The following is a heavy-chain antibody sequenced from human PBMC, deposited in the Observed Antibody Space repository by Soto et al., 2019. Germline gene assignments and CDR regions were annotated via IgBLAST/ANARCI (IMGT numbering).Heavy chain of an antibody. CDR1: GGSSSGYY. CDR3: ASAYIVATIYLLDY. CDR2: INQSGSA. V-gene: IGHV4-34*01. J-gene: IGHJ4*02. D-gene: IGHD5-12*01. Sequence: QVQLQQWGAGLLKPSETLYLTCAVYGGSSSGYYCSWIRQPPGKGLEWIGDINQSGSASYNPSRKSRVTIAIDTSKNQFSLKLSSVTAADTALYYCASAYIVATIYLLDYWGQGTLVTVSS.